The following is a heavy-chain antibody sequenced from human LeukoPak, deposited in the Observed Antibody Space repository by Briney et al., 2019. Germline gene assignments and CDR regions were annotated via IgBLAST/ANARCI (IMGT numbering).Heavy chain of an antibody. J-gene: IGHJ5*02. CDR1: GGSISSYY. CDR3: ARGGHYYDSSGYLHWFDP. CDR2: IYYSGST. Sequence: SETLSLTCTVSGGSISSYYSSWIRQPPGKGLEWIGYIYYSGSTNYNPSLKSRVTISVDTSKNQFSLKLSSVTAADTAVYYCARGGHYYDSSGYLHWFDPWGQGTLVTVSS. V-gene: IGHV4-59*01. D-gene: IGHD3-22*01.